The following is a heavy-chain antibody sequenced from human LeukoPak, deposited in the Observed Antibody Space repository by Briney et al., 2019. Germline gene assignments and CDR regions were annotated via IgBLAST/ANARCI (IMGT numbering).Heavy chain of an antibody. J-gene: IGHJ4*02. Sequence: SETLSLTCTVSGGSISSCTYSWGWIRQPPGKGLEWIGSISCSGSTYYNPSLKSRVTISVDTSKNQFSLYLDSVTAADTVVYYCARDWNRYAYWGQGTLVTVSS. CDR1: GGSISSCTYS. CDR2: ISCSGST. D-gene: IGHD1-1*01. CDR3: ARDWNRYAY. V-gene: IGHV4-39*07.